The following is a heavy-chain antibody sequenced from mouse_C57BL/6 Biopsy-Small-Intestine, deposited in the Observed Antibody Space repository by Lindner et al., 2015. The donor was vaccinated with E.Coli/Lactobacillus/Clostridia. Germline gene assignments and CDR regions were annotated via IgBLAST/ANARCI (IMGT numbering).Heavy chain of an antibody. CDR1: GYTFTTYP. D-gene: IGHD2-5*01. CDR3: ARGSNYDYSMDY. J-gene: IGHJ4*01. V-gene: IGHV1-47*01. Sequence: VQLQESGAELVKPGASVKMSCKASGYTFTTYPIEWMKQNHGKSLEWIGNFHPYNDDTKYNEKFKGKATLTVEKSSSTAYLELSRLTSDDSAVYYCARGSNYDYSMDYWGQGTSVTVSS. CDR2: FHPYNDDT.